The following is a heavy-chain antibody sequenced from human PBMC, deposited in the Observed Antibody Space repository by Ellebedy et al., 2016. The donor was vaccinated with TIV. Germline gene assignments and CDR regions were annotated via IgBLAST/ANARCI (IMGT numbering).Heavy chain of an antibody. CDR2: VSHSGNT. J-gene: IGHJ4*02. Sequence: SETLSLTXTVSGYSISSGFHWGWIRPPPGKGLQWIGSVSHSGNTYYNPSLKSRVTLSVDTSKNQFSLNLSSVTAADTAVYYCARDDFYHSIGYYYAFDYWGQGTLVTVSS. D-gene: IGHD3-22*01. V-gene: IGHV4-38-2*02. CDR1: GYSISSGFH. CDR3: ARDDFYHSIGYYYAFDY.